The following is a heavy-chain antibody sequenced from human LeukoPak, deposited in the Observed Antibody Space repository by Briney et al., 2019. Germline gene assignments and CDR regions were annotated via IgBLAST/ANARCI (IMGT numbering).Heavy chain of an antibody. CDR2: IHPNSGDT. CDR3: ARDYSGSYTH. CDR1: GYSFTDDY. V-gene: IGHV1-2*06. J-gene: IGHJ4*02. D-gene: IGHD1-26*01. Sequence: ASVKVSCKASGYSFTDDYIHWVRQAPGQGLEWVGLIHPNSGDTFYAQKFRGRVTMTRDTSINTAYMELDRLTSDDTAVYYCARDYSGSYTHWAQGTLVTVSS.